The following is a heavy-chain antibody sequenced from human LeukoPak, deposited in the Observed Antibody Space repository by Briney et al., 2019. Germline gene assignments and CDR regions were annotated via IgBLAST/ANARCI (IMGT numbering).Heavy chain of an antibody. Sequence: SQTLSLTCTVSGGSISSYYWSWIRQPAGKGLEWIGRIYTSGSTNYNPSLKSRVTISVDTSKNHFSLKLSSVTAADTAVYYCTRGSIAYYYMDVWGKGTTVTISS. D-gene: IGHD3-22*01. V-gene: IGHV4-4*07. CDR2: IYTSGST. J-gene: IGHJ6*03. CDR3: TRGSIAYYYMDV. CDR1: GGSISSYY.